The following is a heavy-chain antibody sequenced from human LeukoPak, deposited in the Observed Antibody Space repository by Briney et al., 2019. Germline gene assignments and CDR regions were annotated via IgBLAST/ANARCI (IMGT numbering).Heavy chain of an antibody. D-gene: IGHD3-22*01. V-gene: IGHV1-18*01. J-gene: IGHJ4*02. Sequence: ASVKVSCKASGYTLTSYGISWVRQAPGQGLEWMGWISAYNGNTNYAQKLQGRVTVTTDTSTSTAYMELRSLRSDDTAVYYCARASITMIVVVPDDYWGQGTLVTVSS. CDR1: GYTLTSYG. CDR2: ISAYNGNT. CDR3: ARASITMIVVVPDDY.